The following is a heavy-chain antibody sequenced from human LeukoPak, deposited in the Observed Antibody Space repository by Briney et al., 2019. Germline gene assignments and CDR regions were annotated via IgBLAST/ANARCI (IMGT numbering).Heavy chain of an antibody. CDR2: ISSSGSTI. D-gene: IGHD3-3*01. V-gene: IGHV3-11*04. Sequence: GGTLRLSCASSGFTFSDYYMSWVRQAPGKGLEWVSYISSSGSTICYADSAKGRFTISRDNARNSLYLQMNSLRAEDTAVYYCAREPEEEWLLLDYWGQGTLVTVST. CDR3: AREPEEEWLLLDY. J-gene: IGHJ4*02. CDR1: GFTFSDYY.